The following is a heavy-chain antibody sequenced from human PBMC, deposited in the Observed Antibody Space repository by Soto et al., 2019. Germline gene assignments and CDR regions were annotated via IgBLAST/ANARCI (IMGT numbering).Heavy chain of an antibody. CDR2: ISAYNGNT. V-gene: IGHV1-18*01. Sequence: ASVKVSCKASGGTFSSYAISWVRQAPGQGLEWMGWISAYNGNTNYAQKLQGRVTMTTDTSTSTAYMELRSLRSDDTAVYYCARDAGSPGYYYGMDVWGQGTTVTVSS. D-gene: IGHD6-13*01. CDR1: GGTFSSYA. J-gene: IGHJ6*02. CDR3: ARDAGSPGYYYGMDV.